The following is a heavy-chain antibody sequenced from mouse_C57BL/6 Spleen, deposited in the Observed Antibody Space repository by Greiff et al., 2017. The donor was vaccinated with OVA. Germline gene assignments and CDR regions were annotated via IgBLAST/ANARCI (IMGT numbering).Heavy chain of an antibody. V-gene: IGHV1-64*01. CDR2: IHPNSGST. J-gene: IGHJ3*01. CDR1: GYTFTSYL. CDR3: AREDYYGFVFAY. D-gene: IGHD1-2*01. Sequence: VQLQQSGAELVKPGASVKLSCKASGYTFTSYLMHWVKQRPGQGLEWIGMIHPNSGSTNYNEKFKNKVTLTVDKSPSTAYMQLSSLTSEDSAVYNCAREDYYGFVFAYWGQGTLVTVSA.